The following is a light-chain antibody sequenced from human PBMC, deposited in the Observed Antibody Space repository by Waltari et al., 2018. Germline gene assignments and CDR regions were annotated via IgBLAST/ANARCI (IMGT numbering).Light chain of an antibody. J-gene: IGLJ2*01. CDR2: DVN. V-gene: IGLV2-14*03. CDR3: SSYTTTSSLLVV. Sequence: QSALTQPASVSGSPGLSITISCTGTSSDIGRYNYVSWYQHHPGKAPKLMIFDVNNRPSGVSNRFSGSKSGNTASLTISGLQAEDEADYYCSSYTTTSSLLVVFGGGTKLTVL. CDR1: SSDIGRYNY.